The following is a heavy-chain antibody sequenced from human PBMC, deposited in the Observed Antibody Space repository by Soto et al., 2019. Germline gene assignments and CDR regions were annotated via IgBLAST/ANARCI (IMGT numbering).Heavy chain of an antibody. CDR1: GYTFTSYE. CDR3: ARERATFPDY. Sequence: QVQLVQSGAEVKKPGASVKVSCKASGYTFTSYEINWVRQATGQGLEWMGWMNPNSGNTGYAQKFPGRVTMPGNTSISTAYMELSSLRSEDTAVYYCARERATFPDYWGQGTLVTVSS. CDR2: MNPNSGNT. J-gene: IGHJ4*02. V-gene: IGHV1-8*01. D-gene: IGHD1-26*01.